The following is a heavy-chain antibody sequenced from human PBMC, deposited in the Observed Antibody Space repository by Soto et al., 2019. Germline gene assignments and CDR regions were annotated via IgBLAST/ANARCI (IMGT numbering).Heavy chain of an antibody. D-gene: IGHD6-6*01. J-gene: IGHJ5*01. Sequence: SVKVSCKASGGTFSSYAISWVRQAPGQGLEWMGWIIPIFGTANYAQKFQGRVTITADKSTSTAYMELSSLRSEDTAVYYCARGLSARIRRIAARKTWFDPWGQGTLVTVSS. CDR2: IIPIFGTA. CDR1: GGTFSSYA. V-gene: IGHV1-69*06. CDR3: ARGLSARIRRIAARKTWFDP.